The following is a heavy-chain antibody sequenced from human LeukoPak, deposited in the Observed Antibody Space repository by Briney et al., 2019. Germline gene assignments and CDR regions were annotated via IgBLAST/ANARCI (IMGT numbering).Heavy chain of an antibody. D-gene: IGHD3-22*01. V-gene: IGHV4-59*01. Sequence: SETLSLTCTVSGGSISSYYWSWIRQPPGKGLEWIGYIYYSGSTNYNPSLKSRVTISVDTSKNQFSLKLSSVTAADTAVYYCARSSRRDYYDSSGVEYFQHWGQGTLVTVSS. CDR2: IYYSGST. CDR1: GGSISSYY. CDR3: ARSSRRDYYDSSGVEYFQH. J-gene: IGHJ1*01.